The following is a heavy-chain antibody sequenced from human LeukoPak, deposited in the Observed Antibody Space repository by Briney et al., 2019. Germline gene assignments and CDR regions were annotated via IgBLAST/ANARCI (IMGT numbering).Heavy chain of an antibody. V-gene: IGHV4-28*03. Sequence: SDTLSLTCAVSGYSISSSNWWGWIRQPPGKGLEWIGYIYYSGSTYYNPSLKSRVTMSVDTSKNQFSLKLSSVTAVDTAVYYCARGEFWSRRKYYFDYWGQGTLVTVSS. D-gene: IGHD3-3*01. CDR2: IYYSGST. J-gene: IGHJ4*02. CDR1: GYSISSSNW. CDR3: ARGEFWSRRKYYFDY.